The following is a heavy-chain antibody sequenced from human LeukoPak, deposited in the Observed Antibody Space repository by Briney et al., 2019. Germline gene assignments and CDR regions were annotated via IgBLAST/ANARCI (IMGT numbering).Heavy chain of an antibody. Sequence: ASVKVSCKASGYTFTSYDINWVRQATGQGLEWMGWMNPNSGNTGYAQKFQGRVTMTRNTSISTAYMELSSLRSEDTAVYYCARGNVLLWFGELLIFDPWGQGTLVTVSS. CDR2: MNPNSGNT. J-gene: IGHJ5*02. CDR1: GYTFTSYD. V-gene: IGHV1-8*01. D-gene: IGHD3-10*01. CDR3: ARGNVLLWFGELLIFDP.